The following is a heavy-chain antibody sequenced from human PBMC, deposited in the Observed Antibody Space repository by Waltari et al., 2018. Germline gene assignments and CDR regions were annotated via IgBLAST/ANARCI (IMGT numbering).Heavy chain of an antibody. Sequence: EGHLLEPGGGLVQPGGSLRLSCVASGFTFINYAMRWVCQAPGKGLEWDSGSSESGVVTKYEDYAKGRFTVTRDNSKNTLYLQLNSLRAEDTAVYYCARNLYSIDYLELDNWGQGTLVTVSS. CDR2: SSESGVVT. D-gene: IGHD3-22*01. V-gene: IGHV3-23*01. CDR3: ARNLYSIDYLELDN. J-gene: IGHJ4*02. CDR1: GFTFINYA.